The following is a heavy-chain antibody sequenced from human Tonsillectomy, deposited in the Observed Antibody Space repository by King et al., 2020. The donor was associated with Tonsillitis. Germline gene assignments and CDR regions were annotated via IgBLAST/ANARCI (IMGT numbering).Heavy chain of an antibody. CDR1: GFTFSSYA. V-gene: IGHV3-23*01. CDR3: AKEGSYALLDAFDI. Sequence: VQLLESGGGLVQPGGSLRLSCAASGFTFSSYAMSWVRQAPGKGLEWVSFISGSGGNTYFADSVKGRFTISRDNSKNTLYLHMNSLRAEDTAVYFCAKEGSYALLDAFDIWGQGTKVTVSS. D-gene: IGHD1-26*01. CDR2: ISGSGGNT. J-gene: IGHJ3*02.